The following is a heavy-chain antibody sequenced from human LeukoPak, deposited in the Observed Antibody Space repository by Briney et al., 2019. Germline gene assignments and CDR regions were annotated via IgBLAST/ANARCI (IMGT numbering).Heavy chain of an antibody. CDR2: ISAYNGNR. J-gene: IGHJ6*03. V-gene: IGHV1-18*01. CDR3: ARDYDFWSGSLQGGYYYYYMDV. D-gene: IGHD3-3*01. Sequence: GASVKVSCKASGYTFNDYGISWVRQAPGRGLEWMGWISAYNGNRNYAQKLQGRVSMTTDTSTSTAHMELRSLRSDDTAVYYCARDYDFWSGSLQGGYYYYYMDVWGKGTTVTVSS. CDR1: GYTFNDYG.